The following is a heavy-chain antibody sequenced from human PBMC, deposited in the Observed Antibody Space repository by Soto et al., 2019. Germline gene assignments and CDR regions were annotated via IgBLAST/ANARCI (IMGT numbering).Heavy chain of an antibody. J-gene: IGHJ5*02. D-gene: IGHD3-10*01. CDR2: INHSGST. CDR3: ARRRPMVRGDKNGCDT. V-gene: IGHV4-34*01. CDR1: GGSFSGYY. Sequence: SETLSLTCAVYGGSFSGYYWSWIRQPPGKGLEWIGEINHSGSTNYNPSLKSRVTISVDTSKNQFSLKLSSVTAADTAVYYCARRRPMVRGDKNGCDTWGQGNRVT.